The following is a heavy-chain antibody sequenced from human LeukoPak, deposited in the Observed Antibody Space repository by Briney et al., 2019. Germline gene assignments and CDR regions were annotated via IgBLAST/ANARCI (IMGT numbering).Heavy chain of an antibody. Sequence: GRSLRLSCAASGFTFSSYAMHWVRQAPGKGLEWVAVISYDGSNKYYADSVKGRFTISRDNSKNTLYLQMNSLRAEDTAVYYCARVHPVATTSFDYWGQGTLVTVSS. CDR1: GFTFSSYA. V-gene: IGHV3-30-3*01. D-gene: IGHD5-12*01. CDR3: ARVHPVATTSFDY. CDR2: ISYDGSNK. J-gene: IGHJ4*02.